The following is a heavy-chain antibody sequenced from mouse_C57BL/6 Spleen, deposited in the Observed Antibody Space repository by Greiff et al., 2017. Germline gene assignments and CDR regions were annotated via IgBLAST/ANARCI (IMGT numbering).Heavy chain of an antibody. D-gene: IGHD1-1*01. J-gene: IGHJ1*03. CDR1: GYTFTSYG. CDR2: IYPRSGNT. CDR3: ARGLTTVVATGYWYFDV. Sequence: QVQLQQSGAELARPGASVKLSCKASGYTFTSYGISWVKQRTGQGLEWIGEIYPRSGNTYYNEKFKGKATLTADKSSSTAYMELRSLTSEGSAVYFCARGLTTVVATGYWYFDVWGTGTTVTVSS. V-gene: IGHV1-81*01.